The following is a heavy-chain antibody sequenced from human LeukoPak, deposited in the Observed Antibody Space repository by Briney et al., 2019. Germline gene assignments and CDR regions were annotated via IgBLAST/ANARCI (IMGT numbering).Heavy chain of an antibody. CDR3: ARGRRRYNWNESFDY. CDR1: GGSFSGYY. CDR2: INHSGST. J-gene: IGHJ4*02. D-gene: IGHD1-1*01. V-gene: IGHV4-34*01. Sequence: SETLSLTCAVYGGSFSGYYWSWIRQPPGKGLGWIGEINHSGSTNYNPSLKSRVTISVDTSKNQFSLKLSSVTAADTAVYYCARGRRRYNWNESFDYWGQGTLVTVSS.